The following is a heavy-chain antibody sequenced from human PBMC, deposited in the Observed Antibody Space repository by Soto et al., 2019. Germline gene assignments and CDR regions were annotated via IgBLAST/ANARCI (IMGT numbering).Heavy chain of an antibody. CDR3: AGGLAYYYGMDV. CDR2: IWYDGSNK. Sequence: PGWALRLSCAAAGFTFSSYGMHWVRQAPGKGLEWVAVIWYDGSNKYYADSVKGRFTISRDNSKNTLYLQMNSLRAEDTAVYYCAGGLAYYYGMDVWGQGTTVTVSS. CDR1: GFTFSSYG. V-gene: IGHV3-33*01. D-gene: IGHD3-16*01. J-gene: IGHJ6*02.